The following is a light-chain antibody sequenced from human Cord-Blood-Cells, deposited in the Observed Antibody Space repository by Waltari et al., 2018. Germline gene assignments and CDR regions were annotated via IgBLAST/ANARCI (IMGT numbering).Light chain of an antibody. V-gene: IGLV2-14*01. CDR3: SSYTSSSPYVV. J-gene: IGLJ2*01. CDR2: DVS. Sequence: QSALTQPASVSGSPGQSITISCTGTSSDVGGYNYVSWYQQHPGKAPKLMIYDVSNRPAVVSNRFSGSKSRNTASLTISGLQAEDEADYYCSSYTSSSPYVVFGGGTKLTVL. CDR1: SSDVGGYNY.